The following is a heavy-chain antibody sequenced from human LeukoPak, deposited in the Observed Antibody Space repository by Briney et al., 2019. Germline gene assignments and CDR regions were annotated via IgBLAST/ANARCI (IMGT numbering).Heavy chain of an antibody. D-gene: IGHD2-21*02. CDR2: MNPNSGNT. V-gene: IGHV1-8*01. CDR3: ARGPPYCGGGCMRYWFDP. Sequence: ASVKVSYKASGYTFTSYDINWVRQATGQGLEWMGWMNPNSGNTGYAQKFQGRVTMTRNTSISTAYMELSSLRSEDTAVYYCARGPPYCGGGCMRYWFDPWGQGTLVTVSS. CDR1: GYTFTSYD. J-gene: IGHJ5*02.